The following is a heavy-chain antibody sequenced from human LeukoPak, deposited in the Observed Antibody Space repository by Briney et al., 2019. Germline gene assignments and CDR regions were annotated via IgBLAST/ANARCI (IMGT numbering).Heavy chain of an antibody. D-gene: IGHD6-19*01. CDR1: GYTFTSYG. CDR2: ISAYNGNT. V-gene: IGHV1-18*01. Sequence: GASVKVSCKASGYTFTSYGISWVRQAPGQGLEWMGWISAYNGNTNYAQKLQGRVTMTTDTSTGTAYMELRSLRSDDTAVYYCARGPTGYSSGWYTGLPNYFDYWGQGTLVTVSS. CDR3: ARGPTGYSSGWYTGLPNYFDY. J-gene: IGHJ4*02.